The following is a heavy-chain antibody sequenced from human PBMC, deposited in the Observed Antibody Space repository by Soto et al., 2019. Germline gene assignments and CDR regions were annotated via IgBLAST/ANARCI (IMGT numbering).Heavy chain of an antibody. CDR3: ARDPTTIAVAPYDAFAI. D-gene: IGHD6-19*01. J-gene: IGHJ3*02. CDR1: GYTFTSYG. CDR2: ISAYNGNT. V-gene: IGHV1-18*01. Sequence: GASVKVSCKASGYTFTSYGISWVRQAPGQGLEWMGWISAYNGNTNYAQKLQGRVTMTTDTSTSTAYMELRSLRSDDTAVYYCARDPTTIAVAPYDAFAIWGQGTIVTVSS.